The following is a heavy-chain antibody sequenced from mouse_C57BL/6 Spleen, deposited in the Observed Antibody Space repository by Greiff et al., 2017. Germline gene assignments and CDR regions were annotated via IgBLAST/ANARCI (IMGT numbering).Heavy chain of an antibody. CDR2: ISYDGSN. D-gene: IGHD1-1*01. J-gene: IGHJ3*01. Sequence: VQLKESGPGLVKPSQSLSLTCSVTGYSITSGYYWNWIRQFPGNKLEWMGYISYDGSNNYNPSLKNRISITRDTSKNQFFLKLNSVTTEDTATYYCARSLYYGSSSFAYWGQGTLVTVSA. CDR1: GYSITSGYY. CDR3: ARSLYYGSSSFAY. V-gene: IGHV3-6*01.